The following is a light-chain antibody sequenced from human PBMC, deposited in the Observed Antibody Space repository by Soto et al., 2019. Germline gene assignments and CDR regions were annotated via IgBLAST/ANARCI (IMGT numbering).Light chain of an antibody. J-gene: IGKJ1*01. V-gene: IGKV3-15*01. CDR2: GAS. Sequence: EIVMMQSPATLSVSPGERSTLSCMAIQSVSSDLAWYQQKAGQAPRLLIYGASTRATGIPARFSGSGSGTEFTLTISSLQSEDFEFYYCQQYNNWPRTFGQGTKVDIK. CDR3: QQYNNWPRT. CDR1: QSVSSD.